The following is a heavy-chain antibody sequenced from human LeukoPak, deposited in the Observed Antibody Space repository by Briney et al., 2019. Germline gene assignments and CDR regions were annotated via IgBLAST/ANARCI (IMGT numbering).Heavy chain of an antibody. D-gene: IGHD3-3*01. CDR1: GFTFSSYW. Sequence: GGSLRLSCAASGFTFSSYWMSWVRQAPGKGLEWVANIKQDGSGKYYVDSVKGRFTISRDNAKNSLYLQMNSLRAEDTAVYYCARDLDFWSGYYTVDAFDIWGQGTMVTVSS. CDR2: IKQDGSGK. V-gene: IGHV3-7*01. J-gene: IGHJ3*02. CDR3: ARDLDFWSGYYTVDAFDI.